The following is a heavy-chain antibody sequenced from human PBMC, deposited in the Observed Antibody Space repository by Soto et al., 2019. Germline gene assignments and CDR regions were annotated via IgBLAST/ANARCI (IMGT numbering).Heavy chain of an antibody. J-gene: IGHJ4*02. CDR1: GGTFSSYA. V-gene: IGHV1-69*12. D-gene: IGHD4-17*01. CDR2: IIPIFGTA. Sequence: QVQLVQSGAEVKKPGSSVKVSCKASGGTFSSYAISWVRQAPGQGLEWMGGIIPIFGTANYAQQFQGRVTITADGSTSTAYVALSSLTSEDTAVYYCARRGYRDYAPPAYWGQGTLVTVSS. CDR3: ARRGYRDYAPPAY.